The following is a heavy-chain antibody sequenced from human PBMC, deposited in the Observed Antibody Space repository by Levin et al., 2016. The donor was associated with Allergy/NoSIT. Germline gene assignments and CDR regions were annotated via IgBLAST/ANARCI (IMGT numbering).Heavy chain of an antibody. J-gene: IGHJ4*02. CDR2: IYSGGST. Sequence: GGSLRLSCAASGFTVRSNYMSWVRQAPGKGLEWVSIIYSGGSTYYADSVKGRFTIFRDNSKNTLYLQMNSLRAEDTAVYYCASRYYDTGAYSYYFDYWGQGTLVTVSS. D-gene: IGHD3-22*01. CDR3: ASRYYDTGAYSYYFDY. CDR1: GFTVRSNY. V-gene: IGHV3-66*01.